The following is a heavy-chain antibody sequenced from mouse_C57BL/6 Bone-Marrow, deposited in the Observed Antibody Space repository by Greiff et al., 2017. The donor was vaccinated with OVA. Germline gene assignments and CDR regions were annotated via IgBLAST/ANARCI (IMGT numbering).Heavy chain of an antibody. Sequence: EVQLVESGGDLVKPGGSLKLSCAASGFTFSSYGMSWVRQTPDKRLEWVATISSGGSYTYYPDSVKGRFTISRDNATNTLYLQIRSLKSEDTAMYYCARQSKYYFDYWGQGTTLTVSS. J-gene: IGHJ2*01. D-gene: IGHD2-5*01. V-gene: IGHV5-6*01. CDR3: ARQSKYYFDY. CDR2: ISSGGSYT. CDR1: GFTFSSYG.